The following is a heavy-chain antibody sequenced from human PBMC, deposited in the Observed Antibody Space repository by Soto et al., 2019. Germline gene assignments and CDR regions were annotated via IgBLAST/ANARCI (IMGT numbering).Heavy chain of an antibody. J-gene: IGHJ4*02. CDR1: GYTFTSYA. CDR2: IKPGNGNT. Sequence: QVQLVQSGAEVKKPGASVKVSCKASGYTFTSYAMHCVRQAPRQRLEWMGWIKPGNGNTKYSQKFQGRVTITRDTSASTAYMELSSLRSEDTAVYYCARGPEIYSSSWYGYDYWGPGTLVTVSS. V-gene: IGHV1-3*01. CDR3: ARGPEIYSSSWYGYDY. D-gene: IGHD6-13*01.